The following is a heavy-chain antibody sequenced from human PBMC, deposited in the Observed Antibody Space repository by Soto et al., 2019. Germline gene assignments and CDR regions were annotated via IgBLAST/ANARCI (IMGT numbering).Heavy chain of an antibody. CDR3: ARGLGVRGVTTSVPHDF. CDR1: GYTFTTYA. D-gene: IGHD3-10*01. CDR2: INAGGGDT. J-gene: IGHJ4*02. Sequence: QVQLVQSGAEVKKPGASVKVSCKTSGYTFTTYAMHWVRQAPGQRLEWMGWINAGGGDTKYSQRFQGRVTISRDTTASTVYIELSSLTPEDTAVYYCARGLGVRGVTTSVPHDFWGQGTLVTVSS. V-gene: IGHV1-3*01.